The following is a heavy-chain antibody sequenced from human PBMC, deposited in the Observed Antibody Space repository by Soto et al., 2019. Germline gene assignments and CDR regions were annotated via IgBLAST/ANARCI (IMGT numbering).Heavy chain of an antibody. CDR3: ARLYYYDSSGYLFDY. J-gene: IGHJ4*02. Sequence: LRLSCAASGFTVSSNYMSWVRQAPGKGLEWVSVIYSGGSTYYADSVKGRFTISRDNSKNTLYLQMNSLRAEDTAVYYCARLYYYDSSGYLFDYWGQGTLVTVSS. CDR2: IYSGGST. CDR1: GFTVSSNY. D-gene: IGHD3-22*01. V-gene: IGHV3-53*01.